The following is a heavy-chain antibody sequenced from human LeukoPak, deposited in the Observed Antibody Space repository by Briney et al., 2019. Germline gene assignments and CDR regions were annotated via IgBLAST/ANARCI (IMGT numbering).Heavy chain of an antibody. V-gene: IGHV3-72*01. J-gene: IGHJ4*02. CDR3: VRGYRGFDS. CDR2: IRNKANSYTT. Sequence: GGSLRLSCAASGLSFSSYWMTWVRQAPGKGLEWVARIRNKANSYTTVYAASVKDRFTISRDDSKSLYLQMSSLTTEDTAVYHCVRGYRGFDSWGQGTLVTVSS. CDR1: GLSFSSYW. D-gene: IGHD1-1*01.